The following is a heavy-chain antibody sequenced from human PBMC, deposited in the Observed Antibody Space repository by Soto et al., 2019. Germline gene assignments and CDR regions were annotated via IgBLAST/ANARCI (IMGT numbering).Heavy chain of an antibody. V-gene: IGHV4-39*01. D-gene: IGHD5-18*01. CDR3: ARLVDTAMVLFTHSLFDY. J-gene: IGHJ4*02. CDR2: IYYSGST. Sequence: QLQLQESGPGLVKPSETLSLTCTVSGGSISSSSYYWGWIRQPPGKGLEWIGSIYYSGSTYYNPSIKSRVTISVDTSKNQFSLKLSSVTAADTAVYYSARLVDTAMVLFTHSLFDYWGQGTLVTVSS. CDR1: GGSISSSSYY.